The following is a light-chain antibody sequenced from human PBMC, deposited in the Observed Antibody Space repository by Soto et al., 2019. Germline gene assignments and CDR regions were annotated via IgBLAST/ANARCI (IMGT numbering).Light chain of an antibody. CDR1: QSISSW. J-gene: IGKJ1*01. Sequence: IQMTQSPSTLSASVGDRVTITCRASQSISSWLAWYQQKPGKAPKLLIYDASSLESGVPSRFSGSGSGTDFTLTISSLQPEDFATYYCQQSYSTLFGQGTKVDIK. V-gene: IGKV1-5*01. CDR2: DAS. CDR3: QQSYSTL.